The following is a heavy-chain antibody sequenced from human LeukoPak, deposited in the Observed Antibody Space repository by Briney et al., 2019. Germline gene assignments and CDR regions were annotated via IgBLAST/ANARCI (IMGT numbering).Heavy chain of an antibody. Sequence: GASVKVSCKASGYTFTDYFMNWVRQAPGQGLEWMGWINPDTGGTNYAPKFQGTVTMTRDTSISTAYMEVSRLRSDDTAVYYCARDRGLDIAAAGKFRHYYYYMDVWGKGTTVTVSS. CDR3: ARDRGLDIAAAGKFRHYYYYMDV. V-gene: IGHV1-2*02. CDR2: INPDTGGT. D-gene: IGHD6-13*01. CDR1: GYTFTDYF. J-gene: IGHJ6*03.